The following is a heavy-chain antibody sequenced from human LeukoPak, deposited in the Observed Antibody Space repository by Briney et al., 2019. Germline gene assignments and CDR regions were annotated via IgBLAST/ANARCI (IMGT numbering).Heavy chain of an antibody. V-gene: IGHV3-30-3*01. D-gene: IGHD6-19*01. CDR2: ISYDGSNK. Sequence: PGRSLRLSCAASGFTFSSYAMHWVRQAPGKGLEWVAVISYDGSNKYYADSVKGRFTISRDNSENTLYLQMNSLRAEDTAVYYCARDQDPYSSGWYGGGFDYWGQGTLVTVSS. J-gene: IGHJ4*02. CDR3: ARDQDPYSSGWYGGGFDY. CDR1: GFTFSSYA.